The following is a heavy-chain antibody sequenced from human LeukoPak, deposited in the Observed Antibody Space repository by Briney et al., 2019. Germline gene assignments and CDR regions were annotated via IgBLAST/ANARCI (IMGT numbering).Heavy chain of an antibody. Sequence: SETLSLTCAVSGYSISSGYYWGWIRQPPGKGLEWIGYIYYSGSTNYNPSLKSRVTISVDTSKNQFSLKLSSVTAADTAVYYCARGGTYYDFWSGEYYFDYWGQGTLVTVSS. J-gene: IGHJ4*02. CDR2: IYYSGST. V-gene: IGHV4-38-2*01. CDR1: GYSISSGYY. D-gene: IGHD3-3*01. CDR3: ARGGTYYDFWSGEYYFDY.